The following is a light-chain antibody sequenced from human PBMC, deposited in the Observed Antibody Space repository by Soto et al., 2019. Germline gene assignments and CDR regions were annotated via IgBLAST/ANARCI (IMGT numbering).Light chain of an antibody. V-gene: IGLV2-14*01. CDR3: SSYTSSSTLRV. J-gene: IGLJ2*01. CDR1: SSDVGGYNY. Sequence: QSALTQPASVSGSPGQSITISCTGTSSDVGGYNYVSWYQQHPGKAPKLMIYAVSNRPSGVSNRFSGSKSGNTASLTISGLQAEDEADDYCSSYTSSSTLRVFGGGTKLTVL. CDR2: AVS.